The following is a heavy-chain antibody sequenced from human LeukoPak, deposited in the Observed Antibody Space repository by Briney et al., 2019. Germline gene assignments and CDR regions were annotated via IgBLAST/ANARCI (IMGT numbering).Heavy chain of an antibody. Sequence: SETLSLTCTVSGGSVSSIGYYWGWIRQPPGKGLEWIGSNSGSTYYNPSLKSRVTISVDTSKNQFSLKLSSVTAADTAVYYCARETSQKGAHYMDVWGKGTTVTISS. CDR1: GGSVSSIGYY. CDR3: ARETSQKGAHYMDV. CDR2: NSGST. V-gene: IGHV4-39*07. J-gene: IGHJ6*03. D-gene: IGHD3-16*01.